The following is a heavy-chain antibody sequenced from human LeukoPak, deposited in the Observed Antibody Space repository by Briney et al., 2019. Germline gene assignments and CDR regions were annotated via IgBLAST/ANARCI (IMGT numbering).Heavy chain of an antibody. Sequence: GGSLSLSGAASGFTCSDYSMNWIRQAPGLGLEWSSYISSSSATTYYADSVKGRFTISRDNAKNSLYLQMNSLRDEDTAVYYCGKYCSSSTCYHDYWGQGTLVTVSS. J-gene: IGHJ4*02. CDR2: ISSSSATT. CDR1: GFTCSDYS. CDR3: GKYCSSSTCYHDY. V-gene: IGHV3-48*02. D-gene: IGHD2-2*01.